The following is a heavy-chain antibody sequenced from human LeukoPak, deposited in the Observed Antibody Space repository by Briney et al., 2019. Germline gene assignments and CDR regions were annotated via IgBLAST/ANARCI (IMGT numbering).Heavy chain of an antibody. CDR3: TTGITGTTGAGYYYYYMDV. Sequence: GGSLRLSCAASGFTFSNAWMSWVRQAPGKGLEWVGRIKSKTDGGTTDYAAPVKGRFTISGDDSKNTLYLQMNSLKTEDTAVYYCTTGITGTTGAGYYYYYMDVWGKGTTVTVSS. CDR2: IKSKTDGGTT. D-gene: IGHD1-7*01. V-gene: IGHV3-15*01. CDR1: GFTFSNAW. J-gene: IGHJ6*03.